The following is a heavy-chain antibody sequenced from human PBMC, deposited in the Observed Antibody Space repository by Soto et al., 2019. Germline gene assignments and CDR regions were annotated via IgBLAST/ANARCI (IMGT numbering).Heavy chain of an antibody. CDR1: GGTFSSYA. CDR2: IIPIFGTA. J-gene: IGHJ6*02. CDR3: ARGILVYSSSWFYYYYGMDV. V-gene: IGHV1-69*13. D-gene: IGHD6-13*01. Sequence: SVKVSCKASGGTFSSYAISSVRQAPGQGLEWMGGIIPIFGTANYAQKFQGRVTITADESTSTAYMELSSLRSEDTAVYYCARGILVYSSSWFYYYYGMDVWGQGTTVTVSS.